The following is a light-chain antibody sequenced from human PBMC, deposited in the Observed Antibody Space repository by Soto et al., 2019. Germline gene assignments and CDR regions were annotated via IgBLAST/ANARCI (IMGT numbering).Light chain of an antibody. J-gene: IGKJ1*01. V-gene: IGKV1-5*03. CDR3: QQYNSYWT. Sequence: DIQMTQSPSTLSASVGDRVTINCRASQSISSWLAWYQQTPGRAPKLLTYKASSLESGVPSRFSGSGYGTEITLTISSLQPDDFATYYCQQYNSYWTFGQGTKVDI. CDR1: QSISSW. CDR2: KAS.